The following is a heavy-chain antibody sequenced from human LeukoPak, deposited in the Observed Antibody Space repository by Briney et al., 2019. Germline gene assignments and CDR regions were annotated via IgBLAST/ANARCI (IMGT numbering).Heavy chain of an antibody. D-gene: IGHD3-10*01. Sequence: GGSLRLSCTASGFNFNDYAMHWVRQASGQGLEWVSGISWNSGSRHHADSVKGRFSISRDNAKNSLYLQMNSLRAEDTAVYYCASSMVRGVTVYWGQGTLVTVSS. V-gene: IGHV3-9*01. CDR1: GFNFNDYA. CDR2: ISWNSGSR. CDR3: ASSMVRGVTVY. J-gene: IGHJ4*02.